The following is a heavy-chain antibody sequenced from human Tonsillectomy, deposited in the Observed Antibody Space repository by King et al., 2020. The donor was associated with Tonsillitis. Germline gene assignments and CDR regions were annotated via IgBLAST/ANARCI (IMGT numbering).Heavy chain of an antibody. CDR2: IYHSGST. D-gene: IGHD6-19*01. J-gene: IGHJ3*02. CDR1: GGSISSSNW. CDR3: ARWEVGGTANEDGFDI. Sequence: VQLQESGPGLVKPSGTLSLTCAVSGGSISSSNWWSWVRQPPGKGLEWIGEIYHSGSTNYNPSLKSRVTISVDKSKNQFSLKLNSVTAADTAVYHCARWEVGGTANEDGFDIWGQGTMVTVSS. V-gene: IGHV4-4*02.